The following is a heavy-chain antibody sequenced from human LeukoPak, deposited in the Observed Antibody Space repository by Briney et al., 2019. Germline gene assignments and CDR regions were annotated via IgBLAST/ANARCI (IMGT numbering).Heavy chain of an antibody. CDR1: GYRFTTYF. CDR2: ISPRGGDT. J-gene: IGHJ4*02. CDR3: ARDYGDSSGYNDY. V-gene: IGHV1-46*01. Sequence: ASVKVSCKASGYRFTTYFIHWVRQAPGQGLEWMGLISPRGGDTTYAQSFQGRVSKTRDTSTTTVYMELTSLRAEDTAVYYCARDYGDSSGYNDYWGQGTLVTVSS. D-gene: IGHD3-22*01.